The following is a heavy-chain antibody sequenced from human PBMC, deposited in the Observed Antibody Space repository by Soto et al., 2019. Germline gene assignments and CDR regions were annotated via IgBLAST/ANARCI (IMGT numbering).Heavy chain of an antibody. CDR1: GGTFSSYA. Sequence: EASVKVSCKASGGTFSSYAISWVRQAPGQGLEWMGGIIPIFGTANYAQKFQGRVTITADESTSTAYMELSSLRSEDTAVYYCARVNVLMVYATQFDPWGQGTLVTVSS. D-gene: IGHD2-8*01. J-gene: IGHJ5*02. V-gene: IGHV1-69*13. CDR3: ARVNVLMVYATQFDP. CDR2: IIPIFGTA.